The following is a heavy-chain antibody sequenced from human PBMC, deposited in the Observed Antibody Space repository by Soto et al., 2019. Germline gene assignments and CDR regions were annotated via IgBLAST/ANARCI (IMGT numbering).Heavy chain of an antibody. Sequence: QVQLVESGGGLVKPGGSLRLSCAASGFTFSDYYMSWIRQAPGKGLEWVSYIRSSGSTIYYADSVKGRFTNSRDNAKNSLYLQMNSLRAEDTAVYYCATESDSSSWYGTYYFDYWGQGTLVTVSS. CDR2: IRSSGSTI. D-gene: IGHD6-13*01. CDR3: ATESDSSSWYGTYYFDY. CDR1: GFTFSDYY. J-gene: IGHJ4*02. V-gene: IGHV3-11*01.